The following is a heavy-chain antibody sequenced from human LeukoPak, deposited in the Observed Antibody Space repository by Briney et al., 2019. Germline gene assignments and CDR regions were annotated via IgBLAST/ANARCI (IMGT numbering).Heavy chain of an antibody. J-gene: IGHJ4*02. CDR2: INEDGSDK. D-gene: IGHD2-15*01. CDR1: GFTFSSYW. CDR3: ARGNVAVSRDY. Sequence: PGGSLRLSCAASGFTFSSYWMSWVCQAPGKGLEWVANINEDGSDKYYVDSVKGRFTISRDNVKNSLYLQMNSLRAEDTAVYYCARGNVAVSRDYWGQGTLATVSS. V-gene: IGHV3-7*01.